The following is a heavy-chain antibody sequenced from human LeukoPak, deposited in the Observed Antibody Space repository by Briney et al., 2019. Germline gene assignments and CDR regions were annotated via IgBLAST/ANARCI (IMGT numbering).Heavy chain of an antibody. CDR1: GYTFTSYG. J-gene: IGHJ4*02. D-gene: IGHD3-10*01. CDR2: IGAYNGNT. CDR3: AREARITMIRGVHVNFDY. V-gene: IGHV1-18*04. Sequence: ASVKVSCKASGYTFTSYGISWVRQAPGQGLEWMGWIGAYNGNTNYAQKLQGRVTMTTDTSTSTAYMELRSLRSDDTAVYYCAREARITMIRGVHVNFDYWGQGTLVTVSS.